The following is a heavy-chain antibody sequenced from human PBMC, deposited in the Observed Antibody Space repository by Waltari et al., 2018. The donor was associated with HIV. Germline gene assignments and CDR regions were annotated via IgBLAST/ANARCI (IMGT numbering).Heavy chain of an antibody. CDR2: INHSGST. D-gene: IGHD3-22*01. CDR1: GGSFSGYY. J-gene: IGHJ6*02. Sequence: QVQLQQWGAGLLKPSETLSLTCAVYGGSFSGYYWSWIRQPPGKGLEWIGEINHSGSTNYNPSLKSRVTISVDTSKNQFSLKLSSVTAADTAVYYCARGILYYDSSWYYYGMDVWGQGTTVTVSS. V-gene: IGHV4-34*01. CDR3: ARGILYYDSSWYYYGMDV.